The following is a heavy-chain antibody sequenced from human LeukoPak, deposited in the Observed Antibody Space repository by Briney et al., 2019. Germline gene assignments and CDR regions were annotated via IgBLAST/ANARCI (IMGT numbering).Heavy chain of an antibody. CDR2: ISSGGST. J-gene: IGHJ4*02. Sequence: GGSLRLSCAASGITVRSNYMSWVRQAPGKGLEWVSVISSGGSTYCADSVKGRFTISRDSSKNTLYLQMKSLRAEDTALYYCSRDRMGTKSFDYWGQGTLVTVSS. CDR1: GITVRSNY. V-gene: IGHV3-66*01. D-gene: IGHD5-24*01. CDR3: SRDRMGTKSFDY.